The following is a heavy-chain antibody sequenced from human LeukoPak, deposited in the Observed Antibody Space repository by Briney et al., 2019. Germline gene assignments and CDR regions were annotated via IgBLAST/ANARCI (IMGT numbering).Heavy chain of an antibody. V-gene: IGHV1-69*13. Sequence: ASVKVSCKASGGTFSSYAISWVRQAPGQGLEWMGGIIPIFGTANHAQKFQGRVTITADESTSTAYMELSSLRSEDTAVYYCAGRYSSGWERGGFDYWGQGTLVTVSS. CDR3: AGRYSSGWERGGFDY. CDR1: GGTFSSYA. CDR2: IIPIFGTA. D-gene: IGHD6-19*01. J-gene: IGHJ4*02.